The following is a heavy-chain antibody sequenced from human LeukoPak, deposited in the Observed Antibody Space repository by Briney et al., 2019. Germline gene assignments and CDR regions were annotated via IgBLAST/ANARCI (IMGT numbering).Heavy chain of an antibody. Sequence: SQTLSLTCTVSGGSISSGSYYWSWIRQPAGKGLEWIGRIYTGGSTNYNPSLKSRVTISVDTSKNQFSLKLSSVTAADTAVYYCARAPYYDILTGQYYYYGMDVWGQGTTVTVSS. CDR3: ARAPYYDILTGQYYYYGMDV. J-gene: IGHJ6*02. CDR2: IYTGGST. D-gene: IGHD3-9*01. CDR1: GGSISSGSYY. V-gene: IGHV4-61*02.